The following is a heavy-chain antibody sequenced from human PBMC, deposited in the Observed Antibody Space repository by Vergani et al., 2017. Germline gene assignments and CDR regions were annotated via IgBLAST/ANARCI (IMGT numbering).Heavy chain of an antibody. D-gene: IGHD3-10*01. CDR3: ASGNYYSDSTSHFRGRYFDV. CDR1: GDSIISRSYY. CDR2: IYNSGNG. V-gene: IGHV4-39*01. Sequence: QMQLQESGPGLVKASETLSLTCTVSGDSIISRSYYWGWIRQPPGKGLEWMGSIYNSGNGDSSSSLKSRVTISADTSKNQFSLRLTSVTAADTAVYYCASGNYYSDSTSHFRGRYFDVWGRGTLVTVPS. J-gene: IGHJ2*01.